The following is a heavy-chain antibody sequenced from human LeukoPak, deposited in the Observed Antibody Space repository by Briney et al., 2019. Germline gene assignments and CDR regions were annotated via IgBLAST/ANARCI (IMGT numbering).Heavy chain of an antibody. Sequence: SVKVSCKASGGTFSSYAISWVRQAPGQGLEWMGGIIPIFGTANYAQKFQGRVTITADESTSTAYMELSSLRSEDTAVYYCARRVVVETIGVGVGGFDYWGQGTLVTVSS. D-gene: IGHD3-9*01. V-gene: IGHV1-69*13. J-gene: IGHJ4*02. CDR3: ARRVVVETIGVGVGGFDY. CDR1: GGTFSSYA. CDR2: IIPIFGTA.